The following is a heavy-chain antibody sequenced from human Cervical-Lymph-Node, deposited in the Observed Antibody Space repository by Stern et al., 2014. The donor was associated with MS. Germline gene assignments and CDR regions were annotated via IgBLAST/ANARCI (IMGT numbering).Heavy chain of an antibody. D-gene: IGHD1-26*01. V-gene: IGHV3-23*04. CDR2: FSGVSST. Sequence: EVQLVESGGGLKQPGGSLRLSCKASGFTFNNNAMNWVRQAPGKGLEWVSSFSGVSSTFYADSVKGRFTISRDDSENTIYLQMNSLRADDTAVYYCAKAGSGSYYDYYYGMDVWGQGTTVTVSS. J-gene: IGHJ6*02. CDR3: AKAGSGSYYDYYYGMDV. CDR1: GFTFNNNA.